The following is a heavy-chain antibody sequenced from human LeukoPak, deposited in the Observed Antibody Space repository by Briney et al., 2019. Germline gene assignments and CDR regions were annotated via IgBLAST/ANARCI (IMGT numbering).Heavy chain of an antibody. D-gene: IGHD4-17*01. V-gene: IGHV1-8*01. CDR2: MNPNSGNT. J-gene: IGHJ4*02. CDR1: GYTFTSYD. Sequence: ASVKVSCKASGYTFTSYDINWVRQATGRGLEWMWWMNPNSGNTGYAQKFQGRVTMTRDTSTSTVYMELSSLRSEDTAVYYCARVPSFKTHGDPPFDYWGQGTLVTVSS. CDR3: ARVPSFKTHGDPPFDY.